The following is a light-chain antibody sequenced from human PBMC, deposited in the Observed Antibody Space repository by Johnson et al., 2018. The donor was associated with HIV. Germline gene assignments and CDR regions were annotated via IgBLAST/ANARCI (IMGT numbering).Light chain of an antibody. J-gene: IGLJ1*01. CDR3: GAWDSTLSGGLYV. V-gene: IGLV1-51*01. Sequence: QSVLTQPPSVSAAPGQKVTISCSGSSSNIGSNYVSWYQHLPGTAPKLLIYDNYKRPSGIPDRFSASKSGTSATLGIIGLQTGDEADYYCGAWDSTLSGGLYVFGTGTKVPVL. CDR1: SSNIGSNY. CDR2: DNY.